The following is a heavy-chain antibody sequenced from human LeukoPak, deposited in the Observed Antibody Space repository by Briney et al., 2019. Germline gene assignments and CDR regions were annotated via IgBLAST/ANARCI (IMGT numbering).Heavy chain of an antibody. CDR1: GFTFGRYA. CDR3: ARDREEYSSNWHIFY. Sequence: GGSLRLSCAASGFTFGRYAMHWVRQAPGKGLEWVAVMAYDGSNKYYADSVKGRFTISRDNSKNTLYLQMNSLKAEDTALYYCARDREEYSSNWHIFYWGQGTLVTVSS. V-gene: IGHV3-30*04. CDR2: MAYDGSNK. D-gene: IGHD6-13*01. J-gene: IGHJ4*02.